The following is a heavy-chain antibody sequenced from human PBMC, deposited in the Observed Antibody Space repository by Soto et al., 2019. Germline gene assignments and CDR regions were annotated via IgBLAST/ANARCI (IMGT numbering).Heavy chain of an antibody. CDR2: INPNSGGT. D-gene: IGHD5-12*01. Sequence: ASVKVSCKASGYTFNGYYLHWVRQAPGQGLEWMGWINPNSGGTNYAQKFQGWVTMTRDTSISTAYMELSRLRSDDTAVYYCARGSGYDDYGMDVWGQGTTVTVS. CDR3: ARGSGYDDYGMDV. V-gene: IGHV1-2*04. CDR1: GYTFNGYY. J-gene: IGHJ6*02.